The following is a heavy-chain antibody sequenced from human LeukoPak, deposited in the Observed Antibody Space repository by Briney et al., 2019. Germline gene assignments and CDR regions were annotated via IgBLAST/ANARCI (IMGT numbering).Heavy chain of an antibody. J-gene: IGHJ4*02. CDR2: TYYGSKWYN. CDR3: ARETSNFDY. Sequence: PSQTLSLTCAISGDSVSSNSAAWHWIRQSPSGGLEWLGRTYYGSKWYNDFAVSVKSRLTINPDTSKNQFSLQLNSVTPEDTAVYYCARETSNFDYWGQGTLVTVSS. CDR1: GDSVSSNSAA. V-gene: IGHV6-1*01. D-gene: IGHD2/OR15-2a*01.